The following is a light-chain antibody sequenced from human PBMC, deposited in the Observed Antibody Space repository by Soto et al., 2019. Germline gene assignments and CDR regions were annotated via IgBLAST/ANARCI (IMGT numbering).Light chain of an antibody. V-gene: IGKV3-20*01. CDR1: QSVSSSY. J-gene: IGKJ1*01. CDR2: GAS. Sequence: EIVLTQSPGTLSLSPGERATLSCRASQSVSSSYLAWYQHNPGQAPRLLIYGASSRATGIPDRFSGRGSGTDFTLTISRLEPEDFAVYYCQQYGSSPWTFGQGTKVEIK. CDR3: QQYGSSPWT.